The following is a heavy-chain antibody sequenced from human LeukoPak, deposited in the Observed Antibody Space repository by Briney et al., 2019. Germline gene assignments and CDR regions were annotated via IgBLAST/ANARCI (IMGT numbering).Heavy chain of an antibody. CDR2: VYYSGST. Sequence: SETLSLTCTVSGVSISAYYWSWLRQPPGKGLEWIGYVYYSGSTNYNPSLESRVTISIDTSKNQFSLKLRSVTAADAAVYYCARGGIWNYENWFDPWGQGTLVTVS. D-gene: IGHD1-7*01. V-gene: IGHV4-59*01. CDR1: GVSISAYY. CDR3: ARGGIWNYENWFDP. J-gene: IGHJ5*02.